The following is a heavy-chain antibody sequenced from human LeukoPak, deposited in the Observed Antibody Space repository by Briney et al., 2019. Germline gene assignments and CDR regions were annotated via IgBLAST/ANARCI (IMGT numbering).Heavy chain of an antibody. J-gene: IGHJ6*03. Sequence: SETLSLTCTVSGGFIGSFYWNWLRQPPGKGLEWIGNIYHSGGTNYNPSLKSRVTILVDTSKNQISLKLSSVTAADTAVYYCARGSVLLSMDVWGKGTTVTISS. CDR2: IYHSGGT. V-gene: IGHV4-59*01. CDR3: ARGSVLLSMDV. D-gene: IGHD3-10*01. CDR1: GGFIGSFY.